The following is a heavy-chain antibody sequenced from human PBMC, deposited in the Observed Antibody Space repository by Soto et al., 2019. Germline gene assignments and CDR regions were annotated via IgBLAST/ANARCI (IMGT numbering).Heavy chain of an antibody. J-gene: IGHJ4*02. CDR2: IKQDGSEK. D-gene: IGHD5-12*01. CDR3: VRGYSDYTDYFDY. Sequence: GGSLRLSCAASGFTFSSFWMSWVRQAPGKGLEWVAIIKQDGSEKYCVDSVKGRFTVSRDNAKKSLYLQMNSLRPEDTAVYYCVRGYSDYTDYFDYWGQGTLVTVPQ. V-gene: IGHV3-7*03. CDR1: GFTFSSFW.